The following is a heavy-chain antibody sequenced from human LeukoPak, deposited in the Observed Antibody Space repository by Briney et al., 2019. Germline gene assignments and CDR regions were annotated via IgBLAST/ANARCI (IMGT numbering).Heavy chain of an antibody. Sequence: SETLSLTCTVSGGSTSSYYWSWIRQPAGKALEWIGRIYTSGSTNYNPSLKSRVTMSVDTSKNQFSLKLSSVTAADTAVYYCARDNGMVRGVIYYYYMDVWGKGTTVTVSS. J-gene: IGHJ6*03. V-gene: IGHV4-4*07. CDR1: GGSTSSYY. CDR3: ARDNGMVRGVIYYYYMDV. D-gene: IGHD3-10*01. CDR2: IYTSGST.